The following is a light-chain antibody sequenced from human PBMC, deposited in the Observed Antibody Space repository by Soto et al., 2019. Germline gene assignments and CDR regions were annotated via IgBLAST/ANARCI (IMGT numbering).Light chain of an antibody. CDR2: AAS. CDR1: QGIRND. V-gene: IGKV1-6*01. CDR3: LQDYNYPYT. Sequence: AIQMTQSPSSLSASVGDRVTITCRASQGIRNDLGWYQQKPGKAPKLLIFAASSLQSGVPSRFSGSGSGTDFALTISSLRPEDFATYYCLQDYNYPYTFGQGTKLEIK. J-gene: IGKJ2*01.